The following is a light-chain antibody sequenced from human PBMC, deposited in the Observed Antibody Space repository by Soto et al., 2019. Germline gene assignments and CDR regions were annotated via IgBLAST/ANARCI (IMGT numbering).Light chain of an antibody. Sequence: EIVLTQSPDTLSLSPGEIATLSCRASPSVSSSYLAWYQQTPGQAPRLLIYDTSNSATGIPDRFSGSGSGTDFTLTISRREPEDFAVYYCQQYGNSRWTFGQGTKVEIK. CDR1: PSVSSSY. V-gene: IGKV3-20*01. CDR3: QQYGNSRWT. CDR2: DTS. J-gene: IGKJ1*01.